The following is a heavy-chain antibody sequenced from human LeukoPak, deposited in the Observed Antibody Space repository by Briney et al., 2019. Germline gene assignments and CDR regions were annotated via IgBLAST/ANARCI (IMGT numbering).Heavy chain of an antibody. V-gene: IGHV3-30*02. J-gene: IGHJ4*02. Sequence: GGSLRLSSAASGFTFSSYGMHWVRQAPGKGLEWVAFIRYDGSNKDYADSVKGRFTISRDNSKNTLYLQMNSLRAEDTAVYYCAKDLSERYYPASDYWGQGTLVTVSS. CDR2: IRYDGSNK. CDR1: GFTFSSYG. CDR3: AKDLSERYYPASDY. D-gene: IGHD1-26*01.